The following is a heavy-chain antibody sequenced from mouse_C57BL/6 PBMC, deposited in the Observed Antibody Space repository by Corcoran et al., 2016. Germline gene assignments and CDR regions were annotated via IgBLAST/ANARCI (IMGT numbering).Heavy chain of an antibody. V-gene: IGHV9-3*01. Sequence: QIQLVQSGPELKKPGETVKISCKASGYTFTTYGMSWVKQAPGKGLKWMGWINTYSGVPTYADDFKGRFAFSLETSASTADLQSNNLKNEDTATYFCARSGVWAMDYWGQGTSVTVSS. CDR1: GYTFTTYG. D-gene: IGHD2-10*02. CDR3: ARSGVWAMDY. J-gene: IGHJ4*01. CDR2: INTYSGVP.